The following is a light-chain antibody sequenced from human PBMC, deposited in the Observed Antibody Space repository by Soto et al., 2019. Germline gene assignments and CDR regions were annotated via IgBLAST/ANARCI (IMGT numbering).Light chain of an antibody. V-gene: IGKV2-30*01. Sequence: DVVVTQSPLSLSVTLGQPASISCRSSQSLVYSDGDTYLSWFQQGPGQSPRRLIYKVSNRDSGVPDRFNGSGSGTDFTLKISRVEAEDVGLYYCMHGTQWPWTFGQGTKVDIK. J-gene: IGKJ1*01. CDR2: KVS. CDR3: MHGTQWPWT. CDR1: QSLVYSDGDTY.